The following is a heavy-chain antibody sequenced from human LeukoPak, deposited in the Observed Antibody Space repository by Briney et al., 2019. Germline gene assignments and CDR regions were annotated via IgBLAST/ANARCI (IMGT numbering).Heavy chain of an antibody. V-gene: IGHV4-59*01. J-gene: IGHJ4*02. D-gene: IGHD1-26*01. CDR3: ARSSSSGAYWADY. Sequence: SETLSPTCTVSGGSISTYYWSWIRQPPGKGLEWIGCVYYTGSTSYNPSLKSRVTISVDTSKNQFSLKLTSVTAADTAVYYCARSSSSGAYWADYWGQGTLVTVSS. CDR1: GGSISTYY. CDR2: VYYTGST.